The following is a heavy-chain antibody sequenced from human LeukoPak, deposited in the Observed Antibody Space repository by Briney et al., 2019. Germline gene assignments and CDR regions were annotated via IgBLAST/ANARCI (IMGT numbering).Heavy chain of an antibody. CDR1: GFTFSSYG. CDR2: IRYDGSNK. CDR3: ANTPVTMVRAVHYYLYY. Sequence: GGSLRLSCAASGFTFSSYGMHWVRQAPGKGQEWVAFIRYDGSNKYYADSVKGRFTISRDNSKNTLYLQMNSLRAEDTAVYYCANTPVTMVRAVHYYLYYWGPGTLVTVSS. D-gene: IGHD3-10*01. V-gene: IGHV3-30*02. J-gene: IGHJ4*02.